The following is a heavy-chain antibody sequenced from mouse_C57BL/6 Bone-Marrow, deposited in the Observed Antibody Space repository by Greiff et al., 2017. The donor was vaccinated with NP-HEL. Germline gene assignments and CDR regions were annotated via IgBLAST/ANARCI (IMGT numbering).Heavy chain of an antibody. Sequence: VQLQQSGPELVKPGASVKISCKASGYAFSSSWMNWVKQRPGKGLEWIGRIYPGDGDTNYNGKFKGKATLTADKSSSTAYMQLSSLTSEDSAVYFCARLLSVDYWGQGTTLTVSS. J-gene: IGHJ2*01. CDR2: IYPGDGDT. V-gene: IGHV1-82*01. CDR3: ARLLSVDY. CDR1: GYAFSSSW. D-gene: IGHD2-1*01.